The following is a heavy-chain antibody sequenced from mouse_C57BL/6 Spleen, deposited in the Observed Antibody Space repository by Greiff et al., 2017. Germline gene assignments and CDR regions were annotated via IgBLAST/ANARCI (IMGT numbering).Heavy chain of an antibody. J-gene: IGHJ2*01. Sequence: QVQLQQSGAELVKPGASVKISCKASGYAFSSYWMNWVKQRPGKGLEWIGQIYPGDGDTNYNGKFKGKATMTADKSSSTAYMQLSSLTSEDSAVYFCARRGTVAYFDYWGQGTTLTVSS. CDR3: ARRGTVAYFDY. CDR1: GYAFSSYW. V-gene: IGHV1-80*01. CDR2: IYPGDGDT. D-gene: IGHD1-1*01.